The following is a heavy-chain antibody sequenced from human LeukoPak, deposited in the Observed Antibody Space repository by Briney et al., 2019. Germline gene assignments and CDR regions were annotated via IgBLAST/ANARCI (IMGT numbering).Heavy chain of an antibody. J-gene: IGHJ5*02. Sequence: ASVKVSCKASGYTFTSYGISWVRQAPGQGLEWMGWISAYNGNTNYAQKLQGRVTMTTDTSTSTAYMELRSLRSDDTAVYYRARVHSSYYDFWSGSNNWFDPWGQGTLVTVSS. CDR3: ARVHSSYYDFWSGSNNWFDP. CDR1: GYTFTSYG. D-gene: IGHD3-3*01. V-gene: IGHV1-18*01. CDR2: ISAYNGNT.